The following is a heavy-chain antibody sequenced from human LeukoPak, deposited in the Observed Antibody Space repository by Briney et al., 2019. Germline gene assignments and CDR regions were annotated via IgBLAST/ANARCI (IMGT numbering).Heavy chain of an antibody. J-gene: IGHJ4*02. CDR1: GFTFSSYG. D-gene: IGHD3-10*01. V-gene: IGHV3-30*18. CDR3: ANTHGSGSYYNGY. CDR2: ISYDGSNK. Sequence: PGGSLRLSCAASGFTFSSYGMHWVRQAPGKGLEWVAVISYDGSNKYYADSVKGRFTISRDNSKNTLYLQMNSLRAEDTAVYYCANTHGSGSYYNGYWGQGTLVTVSS.